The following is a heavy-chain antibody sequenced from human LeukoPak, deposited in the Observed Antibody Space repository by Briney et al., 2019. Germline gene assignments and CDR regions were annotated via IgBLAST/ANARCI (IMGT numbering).Heavy chain of an antibody. CDR2: IYYSGST. CDR3: ARWERRAGYSYGYDY. Sequence: PSDTLSLTCAVSGGSISSYYWSWIRQPPGKGLEWIGYIYYSGSTNYNPSLKSRVTISVDTSKNQFSLKLSSVTAADTAVYYCARWERRAGYSYGYDYWGQGTLVTVSS. J-gene: IGHJ4*02. V-gene: IGHV4-59*07. CDR1: GGSISSYY. D-gene: IGHD5-18*01.